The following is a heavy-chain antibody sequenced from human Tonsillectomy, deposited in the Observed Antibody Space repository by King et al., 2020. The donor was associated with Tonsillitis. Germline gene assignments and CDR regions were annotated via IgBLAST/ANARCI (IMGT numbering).Heavy chain of an antibody. CDR1: GFTFSTYA. CDR3: VKALMFYDSRAFYFDY. CDR2: ISSIGTTT. J-gene: IGHJ4*02. Sequence: VQLVESGGGLVQPGGSLRLSCSASGFTFSTYAMHWVRQAPGKGLEYVSAISSIGTTTYYADSVKGRFTISRDNSKKTLFLQMSSLRAEDTAVYYCVKALMFYDSRAFYFDYWGQGTLVTGSS. V-gene: IGHV3-64D*06. D-gene: IGHD3-22*01.